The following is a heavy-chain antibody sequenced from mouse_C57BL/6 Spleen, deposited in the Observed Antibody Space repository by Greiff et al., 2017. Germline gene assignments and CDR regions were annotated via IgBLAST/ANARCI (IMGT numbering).Heavy chain of an antibody. CDR2: IWRGGST. V-gene: IGHV2-5*01. CDR1: GFSLTSYG. Sequence: QVQLQQSGPGLVQPSQSLSITCTVSGFSLTSYGVHWVRQSPGKGLEWLGVIWRGGSTDYNAAFMSRLSITQDNSKSQVFFKMNSLQADDTAIYYCAKKGGDYEGAMAYWGQGTSVTVSS. J-gene: IGHJ4*01. CDR3: AKKGGDYEGAMAY. D-gene: IGHD2-4*01.